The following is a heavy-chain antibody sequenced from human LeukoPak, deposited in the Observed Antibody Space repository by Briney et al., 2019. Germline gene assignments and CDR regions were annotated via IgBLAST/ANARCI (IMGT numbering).Heavy chain of an antibody. CDR3: ARGEWLRSEEAFDI. Sequence: PSETLSLTCTVSGGSISSGSYYWSWIRQPAGKGLEWIGRIYTSGSTNYNPSLKSRVTISVDTSKNQFSLKLSSVTAADTAVYYCARGEWLRSEEAFDIWGQGTMVTVSS. V-gene: IGHV4-61*02. J-gene: IGHJ3*02. CDR1: GGSISSGSYY. CDR2: IYTSGST. D-gene: IGHD5-12*01.